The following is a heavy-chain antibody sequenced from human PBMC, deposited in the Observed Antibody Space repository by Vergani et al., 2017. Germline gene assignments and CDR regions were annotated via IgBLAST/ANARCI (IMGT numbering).Heavy chain of an antibody. Sequence: QVKLVQSGAEVKKPGASVKVSCKASGYTFTSYYMHWVRQAPGQGLEWMGIINPSGGSTSYAQKFQGRVTMTRDTSTSTVYMELSSLRSEDTAVYYCARVGSSGWYFDWFDPWGQGTLVTVSS. D-gene: IGHD6-19*01. CDR3: ARVGSSGWYFDWFDP. V-gene: IGHV1-46*01. CDR1: GYTFTSYY. CDR2: INPSGGST. J-gene: IGHJ5*02.